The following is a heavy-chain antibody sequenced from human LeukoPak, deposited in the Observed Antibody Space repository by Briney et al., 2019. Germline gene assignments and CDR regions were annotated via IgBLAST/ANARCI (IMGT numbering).Heavy chain of an antibody. V-gene: IGHV3-7*01. J-gene: IGHJ4*02. CDR3: ARDSSYEFDY. Sequence: GGSLRLSCAASGLTFSSYWMSWVRQAPGKGLEWVANIKQDGSEKYYVDSVKGRFTISRDNAKNSLYLQMNSLRAEDTAVYYCARDSSYEFDYWGQGTLVTVSS. CDR2: IKQDGSEK. D-gene: IGHD3-22*01. CDR1: GLTFSSYW.